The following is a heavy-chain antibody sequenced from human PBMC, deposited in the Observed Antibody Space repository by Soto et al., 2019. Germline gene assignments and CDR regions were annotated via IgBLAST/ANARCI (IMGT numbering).Heavy chain of an antibody. J-gene: IGHJ4*02. CDR2: IIPIFGTA. D-gene: IGHD3-22*01. CDR3: ARSHRHYDDSSGYYYVGY. CDR1: GGTFSSYA. V-gene: IGHV1-69*14. Sequence: QVQLVQSGAEVKKPGSSVKVSCKASGGTFSSYAISWVRQAPGQGLEWMGGIIPIFGTADYAQKFQGRVTITADKSTSTACMELSSLRSEATAVYYCARSHRHYDDSSGYYYVGYWGQGTLFTVSS.